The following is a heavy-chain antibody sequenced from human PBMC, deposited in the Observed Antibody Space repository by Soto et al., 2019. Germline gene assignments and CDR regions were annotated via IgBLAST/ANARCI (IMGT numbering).Heavy chain of an antibody. V-gene: IGHV3-15*07. CDR2: IRSNNEGGTS. D-gene: IGHD1-26*01. Sequence: GDSLRPSSEDPDCTFTTLCLNRVLPPPGKGLEWVGRIRSNNEGGTSDFAAHVKGRFAISRDDSKHTAYLQMDSLRTEDTAIYYCTTDSHYSGVLVRFDYWGLGTLVTVSS. J-gene: IGHJ4*01. CDR1: DCTFTTLC. CDR3: TTDSHYSGVLVRFDY.